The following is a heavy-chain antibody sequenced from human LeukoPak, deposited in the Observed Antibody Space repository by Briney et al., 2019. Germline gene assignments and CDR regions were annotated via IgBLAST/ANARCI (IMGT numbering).Heavy chain of an antibody. CDR2: INGSGGST. CDR1: GFTFSSYE. D-gene: IGHD5-24*01. V-gene: IGHV3-23*01. CDR3: AKDDRWLQFCC. J-gene: IGHJ4*02. Sequence: GGSLRLSCAASGFTFSSYEMNWVRQAPGKGLEWVSDINGSGGSTYYADSVKGRFTISRDNSKNTLYLQMNSLRAEDTAVYYCAKDDRWLQFCCWGQGTLVTVSA.